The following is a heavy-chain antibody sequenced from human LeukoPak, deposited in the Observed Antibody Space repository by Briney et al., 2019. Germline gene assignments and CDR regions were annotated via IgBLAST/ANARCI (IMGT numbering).Heavy chain of an antibody. V-gene: IGHV3-7*01. CDR2: IKEDGSKT. CDR3: ARDPYYYDSGSFAAFDI. CDR1: SFTFSSYW. J-gene: IGHJ3*02. D-gene: IGHD3-10*01. Sequence: QPGGSLRLSCAASSFTFSSYWMTWVRQAPGKGLGWVANIKEDGSKTFYVDSVKGRFTISRDNAKNSLYLQMNSLRAEDTAVYYCARDPYYYDSGSFAAFDIWGQGTMVTVSS.